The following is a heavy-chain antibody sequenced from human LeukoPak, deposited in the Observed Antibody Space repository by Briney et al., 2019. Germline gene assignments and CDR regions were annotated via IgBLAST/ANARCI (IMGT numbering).Heavy chain of an antibody. Sequence: SETLSLTCTVSGGSISSGSYYWSWIRQPAGKGLEWIGRIYTSGSTNYNPSLKSRVTISLDTSENHFSLKLSSVTAADTAVYYCARGSIPALGTDFDYWGQGTLVTVSS. CDR3: ARGSIPALGTDFDY. CDR2: IYTSGST. CDR1: GGSISSGSYY. V-gene: IGHV4-61*02. J-gene: IGHJ4*02. D-gene: IGHD6-13*01.